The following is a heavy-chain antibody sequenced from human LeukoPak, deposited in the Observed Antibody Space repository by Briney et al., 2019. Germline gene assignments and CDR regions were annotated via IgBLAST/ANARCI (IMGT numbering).Heavy chain of an antibody. CDR1: GFTFSSYG. V-gene: IGHV3-23*01. CDR3: AKGGQWELPFDY. Sequence: GGTLRLSCAASGFTFSSYGMSWVRQAPGKGLEWVSAISGSGGSTYYADSVKGRFTISRDNSKNTLHLQMNSLRAEDTAVYYCAKGGQWELPFDYWGQGTLVTVSS. J-gene: IGHJ4*02. D-gene: IGHD1-26*01. CDR2: ISGSGGST.